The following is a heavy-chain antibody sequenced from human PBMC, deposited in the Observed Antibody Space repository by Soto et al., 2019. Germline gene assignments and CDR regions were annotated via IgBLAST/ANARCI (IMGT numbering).Heavy chain of an antibody. CDR1: GFTFGDYA. CDR2: IRSKAYGGTT. CDR3: TREGVYCSSTSCWFDP. D-gene: IGHD2-2*01. J-gene: IGHJ5*02. Sequence: GGSLRLSCTASGFTFGDYAMSWFRQAPGKGLEWVGFIRSKAYGGTTEYAASVKGRFTISRDDSKSIAYLQMNSLKTEDTAVYYCTREGVYCSSTSCWFDPWGQGTLVTVSS. V-gene: IGHV3-49*03.